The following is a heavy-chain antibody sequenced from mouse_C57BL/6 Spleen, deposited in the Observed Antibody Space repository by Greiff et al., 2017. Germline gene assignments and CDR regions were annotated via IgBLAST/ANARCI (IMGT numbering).Heavy chain of an antibody. D-gene: IGHD2-2*01. CDR2: IDPSDSET. V-gene: IGHV1-52*01. CDR1: GYTFTSYW. J-gene: IGHJ2*01. CDR3: ASGGYDGGSNYFDY. Sequence: QVQLQQPGAELVRPGSSVKLSCKASGYTFTSYWMHWVKQRPIQGLEWIGNIDPSDSETHYNQKFKDKATLTVDKSSSTAYMQLSSLTSEDSAFYYCASGGYDGGSNYFDYWGQGTTLTVSS.